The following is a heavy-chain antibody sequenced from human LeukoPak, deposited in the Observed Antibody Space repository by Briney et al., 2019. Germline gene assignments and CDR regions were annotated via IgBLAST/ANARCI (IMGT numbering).Heavy chain of an antibody. D-gene: IGHD3-3*01. Sequence: PSETLSLTHAVSGYSISSGYYWGWIRQPPGKGLEWIGSIYHSGSTYYNPSLKSRVTISVDTSKNQFSLKLSSVTAADTAVYYCARDFPYDFWRGYDRWFDPWGQGTLVTVSS. V-gene: IGHV4-38-2*02. CDR1: GYSISSGYY. J-gene: IGHJ5*02. CDR3: ARDFPYDFWRGYDRWFDP. CDR2: IYHSGST.